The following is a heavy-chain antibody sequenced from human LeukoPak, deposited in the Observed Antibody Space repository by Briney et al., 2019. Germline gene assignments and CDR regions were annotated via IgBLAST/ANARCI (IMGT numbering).Heavy chain of an antibody. J-gene: IGHJ4*02. V-gene: IGHV4-59*01. CDR1: GGSISSYY. D-gene: IGHD2-21*01. Sequence: SETLSLTCTVSGGSISSYYWSWIRQPLGKGLEWIGYIYYSGSTNYNPSLKSRVTISVDTSKNQFSLKLSSVTAADTAVYYCAREGRGVVRALDYWGQGTLVTVSS. CDR3: AREGRGVVRALDY. CDR2: IYYSGST.